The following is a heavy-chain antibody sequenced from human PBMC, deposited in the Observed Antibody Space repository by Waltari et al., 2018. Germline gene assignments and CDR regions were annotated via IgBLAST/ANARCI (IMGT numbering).Heavy chain of an antibody. CDR1: GGTFSSYA. Sequence: QVQLVQSGAEVKKPGSSVKVSCKASGGTFSSYAISSGRQAPGQGLEWMGRIIPILGIANYAQKFQGRVTITADKSTSTAYMELSSLRSEDTAVYYCARAESSGYYDYWGQGTLVTVSS. CDR3: ARAESSGYYDY. CDR2: IIPILGIA. D-gene: IGHD3-22*01. J-gene: IGHJ4*02. V-gene: IGHV1-69*04.